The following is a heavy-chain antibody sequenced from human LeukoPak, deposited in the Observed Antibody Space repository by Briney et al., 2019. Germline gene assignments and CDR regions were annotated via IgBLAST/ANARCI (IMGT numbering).Heavy chain of an antibody. CDR1: GVTVSSNY. CDR2: IYSGGST. Sequence: PGGSLRLSCAASGVTVSSNYMSWVRQAPGKGLEWVSVIYSGGSTYYADSVKGRFTISRDNSKNTLYLQMNSLRAEDTAVYYCARDTGYSEDYYYYYGMDVWGQGTTVTVSS. CDR3: ARDTGYSEDYYYYYGMDV. D-gene: IGHD3-9*01. J-gene: IGHJ6*02. V-gene: IGHV3-53*01.